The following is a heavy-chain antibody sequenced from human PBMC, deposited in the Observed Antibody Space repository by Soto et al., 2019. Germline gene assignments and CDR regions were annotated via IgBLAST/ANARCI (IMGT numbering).Heavy chain of an antibody. CDR2: ISGSGGST. Sequence: EVQLLESGGGLVQPGGSLRLSCAASGFTFSSYAMSWVRQAPGKGLEWVSAISGSGGSTYYADSVKGRFTISRDNCKNTLYLQMNSLRAEDTAVYYCAKASYGSGWYMAFDYWGQGTLVTVSS. J-gene: IGHJ4*02. V-gene: IGHV3-23*01. D-gene: IGHD6-19*01. CDR3: AKASYGSGWYMAFDY. CDR1: GFTFSSYA.